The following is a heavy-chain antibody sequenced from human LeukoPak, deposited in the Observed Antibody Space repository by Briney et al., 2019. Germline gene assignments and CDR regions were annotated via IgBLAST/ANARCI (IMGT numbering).Heavy chain of an antibody. J-gene: IGHJ6*02. Sequence: ASVKVSCKASGYTFTSYYMHWVRQAPGQGLEWMGIINPSGGSTSYAQKFQGRVTMTRDTSTSTVYMELSSLRSEDTAVYYCARSRINWGSDGYYYGMDVWGQGTTVTVSS. CDR1: GYTFTSYY. CDR2: INPSGGST. V-gene: IGHV1-46*01. CDR3: ARSRINWGSDGYYYGMDV. D-gene: IGHD7-27*01.